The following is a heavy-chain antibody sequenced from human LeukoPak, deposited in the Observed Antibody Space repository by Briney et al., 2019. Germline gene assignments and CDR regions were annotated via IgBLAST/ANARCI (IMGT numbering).Heavy chain of an antibody. CDR3: AKDRWYYGSGSYVDAFDI. CDR2: INSDGSCT. CDR1: GFTFSSYW. Sequence: SGGSLRLSCAASGFTFSSYWMHWVRQAPGKGLVWVSRINSDGSCTSYADSVKGRFTISRDNSKNTLYLQMNSLRAEDTAVYYCAKDRWYYGSGSYVDAFDIWGQGTMVTVSS. V-gene: IGHV3-74*01. D-gene: IGHD3-10*01. J-gene: IGHJ3*02.